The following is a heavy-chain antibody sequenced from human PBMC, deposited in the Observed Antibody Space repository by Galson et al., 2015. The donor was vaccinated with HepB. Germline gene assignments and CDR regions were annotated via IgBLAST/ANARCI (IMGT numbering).Heavy chain of an antibody. CDR3: TKGGNSDLDY. Sequence: SLRLSCAASGFTFGDYAMSWVRQAPGKGLEWVGFIRSKAYGGTTEYAASVKGRFTISRDDSKSIAYLQMNSLKTEDTAVYYCTKGGNSDLDYWGQGTLVTVSS. J-gene: IGHJ4*02. CDR2: IRSKAYGGTT. D-gene: IGHD4-23*01. CDR1: GFTFGDYA. V-gene: IGHV3-49*04.